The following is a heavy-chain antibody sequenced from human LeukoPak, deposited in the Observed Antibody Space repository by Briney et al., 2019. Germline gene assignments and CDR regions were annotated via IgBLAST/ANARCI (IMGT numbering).Heavy chain of an antibody. J-gene: IGHJ6*02. Sequence: GGSLRLSCVASGFTFSESWMTWVRQAPGKGLEWVASIKHDEREEYYADSVKGRFSMSRDNGKNSLYLQMNSLRDEDTAVYYCARYFGDPQGMDVWGQGTTVTVSS. CDR2: IKHDEREE. D-gene: IGHD3-10*01. CDR3: ARYFGDPQGMDV. CDR1: GFTFSESW. V-gene: IGHV3-7*01.